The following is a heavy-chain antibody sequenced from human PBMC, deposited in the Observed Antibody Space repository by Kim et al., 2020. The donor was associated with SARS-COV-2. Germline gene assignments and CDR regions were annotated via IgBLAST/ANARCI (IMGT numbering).Heavy chain of an antibody. Sequence: TYADSVRGRFTISGDNAKDTMYLQMHSLRAEDTDFYYCTRGTTDAPGIDYWGQGTPVTVSS. V-gene: IGHV3-74*03. J-gene: IGHJ4*02. CDR3: TRGTTDAPGIDY. D-gene: IGHD6-13*01.